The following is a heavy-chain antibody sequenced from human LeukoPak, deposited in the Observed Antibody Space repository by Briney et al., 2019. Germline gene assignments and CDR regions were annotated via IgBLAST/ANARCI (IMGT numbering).Heavy chain of an antibody. CDR1: GYTFTGYY. CDR3: ARAYCGSTNCPPGNY. Sequence: GASVKVSCKASGYTFTGYYMHWVRQAPGQGLEWMGWINPNSGGTNYAQKFQGRVTMTRDTSISTAYMELSSLIYDDTAVCFCARAYCGSTNCPPGNYWGQGTLVTVSS. CDR2: INPNSGGT. V-gene: IGHV1-2*02. J-gene: IGHJ4*02. D-gene: IGHD2-2*01.